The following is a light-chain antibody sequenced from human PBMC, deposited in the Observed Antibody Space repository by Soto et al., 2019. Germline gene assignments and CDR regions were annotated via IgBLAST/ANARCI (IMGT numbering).Light chain of an antibody. J-gene: IGLJ1*01. V-gene: IGLV1-40*01. CDR3: QSYDRSLSGSRV. CDR1: SSNIGAGYD. Sequence: QAVVTQPPSVSGAPGQRVTISCTGSSSNIGAGYDVHWYQQLPGTAPKLLIYDNTNRPSGVPDRFSGSKSGTSASLAITGLPAEDEADYYCQSYDRSLSGSRVFGTGTKVTVL. CDR2: DNT.